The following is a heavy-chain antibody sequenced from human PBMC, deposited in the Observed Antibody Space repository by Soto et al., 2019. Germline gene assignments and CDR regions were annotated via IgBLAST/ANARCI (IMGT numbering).Heavy chain of an antibody. Sequence: GGSLRLSCAASGFTFSSYSMNWVRQAPGKGLEWVSSISSSSSYIYYADSVKGRFTISRDNAKNSLYLQMNSLRAEDTAVYYCARVMATTQTFDYWGQGTLVTVSS. CDR2: ISSSSSYI. V-gene: IGHV3-21*01. J-gene: IGHJ4*02. CDR3: ARVMATTQTFDY. CDR1: GFTFSSYS. D-gene: IGHD5-12*01.